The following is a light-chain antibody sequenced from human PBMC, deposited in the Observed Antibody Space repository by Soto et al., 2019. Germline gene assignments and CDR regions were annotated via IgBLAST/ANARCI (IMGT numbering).Light chain of an antibody. CDR3: QQRRHRLH. V-gene: IGKV3-11*01. J-gene: IGKJ4*01. Sequence: FTHAPTTLSTSSFNLATLSCRASQSVSSYLAWYQQKPGQAPRLLIYDASNRATAIPARFSGSGSGTDFTLTISSLEPEDFAVYYCQQRRHRLHFGGGSKVDIK. CDR1: QSVSSY. CDR2: DAS.